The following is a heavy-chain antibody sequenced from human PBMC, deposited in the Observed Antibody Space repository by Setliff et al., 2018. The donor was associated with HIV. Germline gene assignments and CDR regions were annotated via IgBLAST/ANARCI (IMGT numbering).Heavy chain of an antibody. D-gene: IGHD3-3*01. CDR1: GFTFNTYA. CDR2: ISYDGANK. CDR3: AREGPFYNFWSGQAPYYYFYMDV. V-gene: IGHV3-30*04. J-gene: IGHJ6*03. Sequence: GGSLRLSCAASGFTFNTYAMSWVRQAPGKGLEWVSVISYDGANKYYADSVKGRFTISRDNYKNTLYLQVNTLRAEDTAVYYCAREGPFYNFWSGQAPYYYFYMDVWGKGTTVTVSS.